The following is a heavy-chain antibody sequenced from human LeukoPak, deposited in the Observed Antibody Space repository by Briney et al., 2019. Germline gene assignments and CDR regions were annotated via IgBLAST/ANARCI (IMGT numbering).Heavy chain of an antibody. CDR1: GFSVSNNY. J-gene: IGHJ4*02. CDR3: ARGGSRYFHN. CDR2: IYSGGST. D-gene: IGHD3-10*01. V-gene: IGHV3-66*01. Sequence: GGSLRLSCAASGFSVSNNYMSWVRQAPGKGMEWFSVIYSGGSTYYADSVKGRFTISRDNSKNTLYLQMNSLRVEDTAVYYCARGGSRYFHNWGQGTLVTVSP.